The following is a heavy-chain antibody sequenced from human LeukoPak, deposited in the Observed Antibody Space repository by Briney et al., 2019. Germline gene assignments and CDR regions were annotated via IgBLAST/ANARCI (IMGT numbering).Heavy chain of an antibody. CDR2: ISSSSSYI. J-gene: IGHJ4*02. CDR3: AATTVTTPASNY. Sequence: GGSLRLSCAASGFTFSSYSMNWVRQAPGKGLEWVSSISSSSSYIYYADSVKGRFTISRDDAKNSLYLQMNSLRAEDTAVYYCAATTVTTPASNYWGQGTLVTVSS. V-gene: IGHV3-21*01. D-gene: IGHD4-17*01. CDR1: GFTFSSYS.